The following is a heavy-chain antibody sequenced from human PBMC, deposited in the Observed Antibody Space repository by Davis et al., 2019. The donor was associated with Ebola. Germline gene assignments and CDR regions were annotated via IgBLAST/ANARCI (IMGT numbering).Heavy chain of an antibody. D-gene: IGHD1-26*01. Sequence: LSLTCTVSGGSISSSSYYWGWVRQAPGKGLEWVSYISSSAGTKYYADSVKGRFTISRDNAKNSLYLQMNSLRAEDTAVYYCARPHYSGSVGQFDYWGQGTLVTVSS. CDR2: ISSSAGTK. J-gene: IGHJ4*02. CDR3: ARPHYSGSVGQFDY. CDR1: GGSISSSSYY. V-gene: IGHV3-48*03.